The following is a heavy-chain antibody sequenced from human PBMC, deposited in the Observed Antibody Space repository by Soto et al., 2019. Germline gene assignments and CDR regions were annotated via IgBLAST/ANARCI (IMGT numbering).Heavy chain of an antibody. CDR3: AKNKFCSSTSCHYYGMDV. V-gene: IGHV3-30*18. D-gene: IGHD2-2*01. CDR1: GFTFSSYG. J-gene: IGHJ6*02. CDR2: IPHDGTKK. Sequence: QVQLVESGGGVVQPGRSLRLSCAASGFTFSSYGMHWVRQAPGKGLEWVAVIPHDGTKKYYGDSVKGRFTISRDDSKNTLYLQMNSLRAEDTAVYYCAKNKFCSSTSCHYYGMDVWGQGTTVTVSS.